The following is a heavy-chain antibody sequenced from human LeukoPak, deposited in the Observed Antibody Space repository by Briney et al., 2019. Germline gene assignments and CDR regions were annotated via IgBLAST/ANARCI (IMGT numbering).Heavy chain of an antibody. CDR2: ISPSGGST. D-gene: IGHD4-17*01. CDR1: GYTFTSNY. J-gene: IGHJ4*02. V-gene: IGHV1-46*01. CDR3: ARLTIGDYGDRESGFDY. Sequence: GASVKVSCKAFGYTFTSNYMHWVRQAPGQGPEWMGVISPSGGSTTYAQKFQGRVTLTRDMSTSTDYLELSSLRSEDTAVYYCARLTIGDYGDRESGFDYWGQGTLVTVSS.